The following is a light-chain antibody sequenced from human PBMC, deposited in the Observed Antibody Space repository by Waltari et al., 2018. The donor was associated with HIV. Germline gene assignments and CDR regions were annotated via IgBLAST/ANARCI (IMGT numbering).Light chain of an antibody. J-gene: IGLJ2*01. Sequence: QSVLTHPPSASGTPGQRVAISCSGSSSNIGSNTITWYQQLSGTAPKLLINSNKQRPSGVPDRFSGSKSGTSGSLAISGLQSEDEADYYCAAWDDNRNAVVFGGGTKLTVL. V-gene: IGLV1-44*01. CDR2: SNK. CDR1: SSNIGSNT. CDR3: AAWDDNRNAVV.